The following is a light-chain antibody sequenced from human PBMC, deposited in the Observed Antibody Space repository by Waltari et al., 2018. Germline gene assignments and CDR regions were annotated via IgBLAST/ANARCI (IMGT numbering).Light chain of an antibody. V-gene: IGLV1-40*01. CDR2: GVN. CDR1: LSHIGAGYD. J-gene: IGLJ2*01. CDR3: QSYDTKVGVV. Sequence: QSVLTQPPSVSGAPGQRVTISCTGSLSHIGAGYDVHWYQQLPGTAPTLLVYGVNTRPPGVPDRFFGSKSGTSASLAIPGLQPEDEADYYCQSYDTKVGVVFGGGSKLTVL.